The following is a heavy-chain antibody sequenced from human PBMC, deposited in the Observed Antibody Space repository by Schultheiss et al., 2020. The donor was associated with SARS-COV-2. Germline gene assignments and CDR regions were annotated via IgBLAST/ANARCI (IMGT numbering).Heavy chain of an antibody. D-gene: IGHD6-13*01. J-gene: IGHJ4*02. CDR3: TTESIAAAGFDY. V-gene: IGHV3-15*01. CDR1: GFSFSNAA. Sequence: GESLKISCSVSGFSFSNAAMSWVRQAPGKGLEWVGRVKSKTEGGTSVYTAPVEGRFAISRDDSKNTLYLQMNSLKTEDTAVYYCTTESIAAAGFDYWGQGTLVTVSS. CDR2: VKSKTEGGTS.